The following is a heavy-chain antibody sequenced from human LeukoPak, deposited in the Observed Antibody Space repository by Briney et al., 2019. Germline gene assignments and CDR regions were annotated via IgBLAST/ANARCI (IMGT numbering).Heavy chain of an antibody. CDR1: GGSFSGYY. Sequence: PSETLSLTCAVYGGSFSGYYWSWIRQPPGKGLEWIGEINHSGSTNYNPSLKSRVTISVDTSKNQFSLKLSSVTAADTAVYYCARDPDCGGDCWGPPPTLYYYYGMDVWGQGTTVTISS. D-gene: IGHD2-21*02. CDR2: INHSGST. CDR3: ARDPDCGGDCWGPPPTLYYYYGMDV. V-gene: IGHV4-34*01. J-gene: IGHJ6*02.